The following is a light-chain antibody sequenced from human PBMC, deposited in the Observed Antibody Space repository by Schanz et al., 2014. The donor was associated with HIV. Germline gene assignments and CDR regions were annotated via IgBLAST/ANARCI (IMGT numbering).Light chain of an antibody. V-gene: IGLV2-14*01. Sequence: QSALTQPASVSGSPGQSITISCTGTSSDVGGYNYVSWYQQHPGKAPKLMIYDVSNRPSGVPDRFSGSKSGNTASLTVSGLQADDEADYYCSSYTSTNTLEVFGGGTKLTVL. CDR1: SSDVGGYNY. CDR2: DVS. J-gene: IGLJ2*01. CDR3: SSYTSTNTLEV.